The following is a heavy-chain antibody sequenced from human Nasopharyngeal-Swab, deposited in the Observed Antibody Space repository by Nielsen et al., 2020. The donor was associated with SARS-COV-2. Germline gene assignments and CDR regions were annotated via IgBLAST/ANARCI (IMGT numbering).Heavy chain of an antibody. V-gene: IGHV3-23*01. J-gene: IGHJ4*02. CDR1: GFTFSSYA. Sequence: LSLTCAASGFTFSSYAMSWVRQAPGKGLEWVSAISGSGGSTYYADSVKGRFTISRDNSKNTLYLQMNSLRAEDTAVYYCAKEAYGAVSGESYYYDSSGFGYWGQGTLVTVSS. D-gene: IGHD3-22*01. CDR3: AKEAYGAVSGESYYYDSSGFGY. CDR2: ISGSGGST.